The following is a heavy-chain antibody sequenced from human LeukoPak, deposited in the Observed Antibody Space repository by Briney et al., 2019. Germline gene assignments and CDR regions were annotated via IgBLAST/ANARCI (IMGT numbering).Heavy chain of an antibody. CDR3: AREPVIAAAGHDAFDI. D-gene: IGHD6-13*01. CDR2: ISSSSSYI. Sequence: GSLRLSCAASGFTFSSYSMNWVRQAPGKGLEWVSSISSSSSYIYYADSVKGRFTISRDSAKNSLYLQMNSLRAEDTAVYYCAREPVIAAAGHDAFDIWGQGTMVTVSS. J-gene: IGHJ3*02. V-gene: IGHV3-21*01. CDR1: GFTFSSYS.